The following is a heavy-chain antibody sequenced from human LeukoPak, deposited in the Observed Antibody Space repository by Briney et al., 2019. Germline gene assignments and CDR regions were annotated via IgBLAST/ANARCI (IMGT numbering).Heavy chain of an antibody. Sequence: SETLSLTCTISGGSIKSHYWSWIRQVPGKGLEWIAYMFYSGRTEYNPSLKSRVTISVDTSRNQVSLKVNSVTAADTAVYYCARRAGSLVYYFDSWGQGTLVTVSS. CDR3: ARRAGSLVYYFDS. V-gene: IGHV4-59*08. D-gene: IGHD3-10*01. CDR2: MFYSGRT. CDR1: GGSIKSHY. J-gene: IGHJ4*02.